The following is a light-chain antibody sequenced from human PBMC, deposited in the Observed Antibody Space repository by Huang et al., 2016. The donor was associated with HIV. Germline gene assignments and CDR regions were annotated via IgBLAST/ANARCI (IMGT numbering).Light chain of an antibody. CDR1: QSVSSY. CDR3: QQRSNWPLT. Sequence: EIVLTQSPATLSLSPGERATLSCRASQSVSSYLAWYQQKPGQAPRLLIYDASNRATGIPARCSGSGSGTDFTLTISSLEPEDFAVYYCQQRSNWPLTFGPGTKVDIK. CDR2: DAS. V-gene: IGKV3-11*01. J-gene: IGKJ3*01.